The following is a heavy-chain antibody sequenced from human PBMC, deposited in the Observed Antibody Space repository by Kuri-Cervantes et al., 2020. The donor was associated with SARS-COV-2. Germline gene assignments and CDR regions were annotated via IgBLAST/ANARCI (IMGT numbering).Heavy chain of an antibody. CDR1: GGSVSSYF. CDR3: ARDAHCSSTSCKPLDY. V-gene: IGHV4-34*01. D-gene: IGHD2-2*01. CDR2: INHTGST. Sequence: SETLSLPCTVSGGSVSSYFWYWIRQPPGKGLEWIGEINHTGSTRYNPSLKSRVTISVDKSKNQFSLKLSSVTAADTAVYYCARDAHCSSTSCKPLDYWGQGTLVTVSS. J-gene: IGHJ4*02.